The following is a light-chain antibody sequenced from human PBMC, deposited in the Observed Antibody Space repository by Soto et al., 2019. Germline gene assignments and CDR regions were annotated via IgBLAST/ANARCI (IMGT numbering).Light chain of an antibody. Sequence: DIRLTQSPSSLSASVGDRVTITCRASQSVSRFINWYHQKPGKAXKLLIYSTSNLHNGVPSRFSGRGSATEFTLTISSLQREDFGHYFCQQTYTTPTWTFGQGTKVDI. CDR3: QQTYTTPTWT. CDR1: QSVSRF. V-gene: IGKV1-39*01. CDR2: STS. J-gene: IGKJ1*01.